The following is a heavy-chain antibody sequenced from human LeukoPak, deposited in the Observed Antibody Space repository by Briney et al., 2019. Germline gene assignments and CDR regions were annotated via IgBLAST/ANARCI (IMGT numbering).Heavy chain of an antibody. CDR3: ARLDKRVRNTFDI. J-gene: IGHJ3*02. CDR1: GDSISSSSFY. V-gene: IGHV4-39*01. CDR2: VFYSGST. D-gene: IGHD3-9*01. Sequence: PSETLSLTCTVSGDSISSSSFYWAWIRQPPGKGLENIGSVFYSGSTYYNPSLRSRVTFSVDTSKNQFSLKLTSVTAADTAVYYCARLDKRVRNTFDIWGQGTMVTVSS.